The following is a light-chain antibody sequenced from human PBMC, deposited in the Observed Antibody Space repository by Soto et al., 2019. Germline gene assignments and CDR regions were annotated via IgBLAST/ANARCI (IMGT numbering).Light chain of an antibody. Sequence: DVVMTQSPLSLPVTLGQPASISCRSSQSLVYRDGNAYLNWFQQRPGQSPRRLIYKASKRASGVPDRVSGSGSDTDFTLQINRVEAEDVGSYYCLQGTHWPPTFGRGTRVEIK. CDR2: KAS. CDR3: LQGTHWPPT. V-gene: IGKV2-30*01. CDR1: QSLVYRDGNAY. J-gene: IGKJ1*01.